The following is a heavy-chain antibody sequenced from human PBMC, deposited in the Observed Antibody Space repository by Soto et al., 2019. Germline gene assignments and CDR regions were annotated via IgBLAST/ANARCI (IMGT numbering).Heavy chain of an antibody. CDR1: GGSSSRYY. D-gene: IGHD3-9*01. CDR3: ARQVRYYDILTGSFDY. Sequence: SETLSLTCTVSGGSSSRYYWSWIRQPPGKGLEWIGYIYYSGSTNYNPSLKSRVTISVDTSKNQFSLKLSSVTAADTAVYYCARQVRYYDILTGSFDYWGQGTLVTVSS. J-gene: IGHJ4*02. V-gene: IGHV4-59*08. CDR2: IYYSGST.